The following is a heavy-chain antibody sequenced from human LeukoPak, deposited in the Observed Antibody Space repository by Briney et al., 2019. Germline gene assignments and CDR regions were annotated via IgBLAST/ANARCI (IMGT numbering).Heavy chain of an antibody. V-gene: IGHV4-34*01. CDR2: INHSGST. D-gene: IGHD4-23*01. Sequence: PSETLSLTCAVYGGSFSGYYWSWIRQPLGKGLEWIGEINHSGSTKYNPSLKSRVTISVDTSKNQFSLKLSSVTAADTAVYYCAYSTVVTRGYYWGQGTLITVSS. J-gene: IGHJ4*02. CDR3: AYSTVVTRGYY. CDR1: GGSFSGYY.